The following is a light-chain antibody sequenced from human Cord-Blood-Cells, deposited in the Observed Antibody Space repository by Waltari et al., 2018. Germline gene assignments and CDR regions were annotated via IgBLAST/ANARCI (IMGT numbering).Light chain of an antibody. Sequence: QSALTQPASVSGSPGQSITISCTGTSRDVGSYNLVSWYQQHPGKAPKLMIYEVSHRPSGVSNRFSGSKSGNTASLTISGLQAEDEADYYCCSYAGSSTYVFGTGTKVTVL. CDR2: EVS. CDR1: SRDVGSYNL. J-gene: IGLJ1*01. CDR3: CSYAGSSTYV. V-gene: IGLV2-23*02.